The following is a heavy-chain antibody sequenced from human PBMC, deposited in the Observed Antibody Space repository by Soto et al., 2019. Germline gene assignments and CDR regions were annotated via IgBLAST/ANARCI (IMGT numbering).Heavy chain of an antibody. CDR2: INHSGST. Sequence: PSETMSLTCAVYGGSFSGYYWSWIRQPPGKGLEWIGEINHSGSTNYNPSLKSRVTISVDTSKSQFSLKLSSVTAADTAVYYCARRVRYFDWSLDYWGQGTLVTAPQ. CDR1: GGSFSGYY. J-gene: IGHJ4*02. D-gene: IGHD3-9*01. CDR3: ARRVRYFDWSLDY. V-gene: IGHV4-34*01.